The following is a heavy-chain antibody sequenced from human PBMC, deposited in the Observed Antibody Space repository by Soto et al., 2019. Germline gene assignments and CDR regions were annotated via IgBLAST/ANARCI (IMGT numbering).Heavy chain of an antibody. J-gene: IGHJ6*02. CDR2: ISGSGGST. CDR3: AKDQGVVEPAANDDGYGMDV. Sequence: GGSLRLSCAASGFTFSSYAMSWVRQAPGQGLEWVSAISGSGGSTYYADSVKGRFTNSRDNSKNTLYMQMNSLRAEDTAVDYCAKDQGVVEPAANDDGYGMDVWGQGTTVTVSS. V-gene: IGHV3-23*01. D-gene: IGHD2-2*01. CDR1: GFTFSSYA.